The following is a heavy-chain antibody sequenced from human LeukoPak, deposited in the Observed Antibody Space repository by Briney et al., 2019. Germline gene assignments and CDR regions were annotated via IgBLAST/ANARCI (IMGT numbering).Heavy chain of an antibody. D-gene: IGHD3-16*01. CDR2: INPNSGGT. Sequence: ASVKVSCKASGYTFTSYDINWVRQAPGQGLEWMGRINPNSGGTNYAQKFQGRVTMTRDTSISTAYMELSRLRSDDTAVYYCARGRDDYVWGSHDYWGQGTLVTVSS. CDR3: ARGRDDYVWGSHDY. V-gene: IGHV1-2*06. CDR1: GYTFTSYD. J-gene: IGHJ4*02.